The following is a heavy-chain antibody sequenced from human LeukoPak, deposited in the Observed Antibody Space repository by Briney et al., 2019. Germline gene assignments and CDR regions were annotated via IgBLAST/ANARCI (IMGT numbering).Heavy chain of an antibody. V-gene: IGHV3-13*01. CDR3: VRSQGGNAEFDY. D-gene: IGHD3-16*01. CDR2: MGIVGDT. J-gene: IGHJ4*02. CDR1: GFTLSNYD. Sequence: GGSLRLSCAASGFTLSNYDMHWVRQATGKGLEWVSRMGIVGDTYYSGSVKGRFTVSRENAKNSLNLQMNSLRAGDTALYYCVRSQGGNAEFDYWGQGTLVTVSS.